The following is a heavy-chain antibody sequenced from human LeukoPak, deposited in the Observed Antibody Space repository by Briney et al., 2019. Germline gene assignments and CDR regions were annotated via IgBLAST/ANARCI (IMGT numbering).Heavy chain of an antibody. Sequence: ASVKVSCKASGYTFTSYDINWVRQAPGQGLEWMGWISAYNGNTNYAQKLQGRVTMTTDTSTSTAYMELRSLRSDDTAVYYCARDGWFGELLFYYYGMDVWGQGTTVTVSS. J-gene: IGHJ6*02. CDR3: ARDGWFGELLFYYYGMDV. D-gene: IGHD3-10*01. CDR1: GYTFTSYD. V-gene: IGHV1-18*01. CDR2: ISAYNGNT.